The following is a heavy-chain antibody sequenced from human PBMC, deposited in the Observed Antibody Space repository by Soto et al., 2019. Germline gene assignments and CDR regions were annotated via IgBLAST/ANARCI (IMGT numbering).Heavy chain of an antibody. J-gene: IGHJ4*02. CDR3: ARGYYDSSGYYWVFDY. CDR1: GFTFSSYS. CDR2: ISSRSSTI. D-gene: IGHD3-22*01. Sequence: EVQLVESGGGLVQPGGSLRLSCAASGFTFSSYSMNWVRQAPGKGLEWVSYISSRSSTIYYADSVKGRFTISRDNAKNSLYLQMNSLRAEDTAVYYCARGYYDSSGYYWVFDYWGQGTLVTVSS. V-gene: IGHV3-48*01.